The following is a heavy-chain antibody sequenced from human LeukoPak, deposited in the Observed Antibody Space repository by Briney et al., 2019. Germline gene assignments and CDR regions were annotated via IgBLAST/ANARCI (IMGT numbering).Heavy chain of an antibody. V-gene: IGHV4-59*01. CDR3: ARGVGSPPPGY. CDR1: GGSISSYY. CDR2: IYYSGST. J-gene: IGHJ4*02. Sequence: PSETLSLTCTVSGGSISSYYWSWIRQPPGKGLEWIGYIYYSGSTSYNPSLKSRVTISVDTSKNQFSLKLSSVTAADTAVYYCARGVGSPPPGYWGQGALVTVSS.